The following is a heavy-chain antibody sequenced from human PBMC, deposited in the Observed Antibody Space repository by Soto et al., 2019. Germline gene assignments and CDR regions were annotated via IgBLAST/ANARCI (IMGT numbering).Heavy chain of an antibody. CDR1: GGSISSGGYY. CDR2: IYYSGTT. V-gene: IGHV4-31*03. Sequence: SETLSLTCTVSGGSISSGGYYWSWIRQHPGKGLEWIGYIYYSGTTYYNPSLKSRVTISVDTSKNQFSLKLSSVSAADTAVYYCARTDSSGYYVSVYWGQGTLVTVSS. J-gene: IGHJ4*02. CDR3: ARTDSSGYYVSVY. D-gene: IGHD3-22*01.